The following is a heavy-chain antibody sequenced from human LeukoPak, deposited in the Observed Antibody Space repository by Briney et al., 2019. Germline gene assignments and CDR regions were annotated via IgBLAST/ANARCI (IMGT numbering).Heavy chain of an antibody. J-gene: IGHJ4*02. CDR3: AKEIFSSGWYYD. D-gene: IGHD6-19*01. CDR1: GGSISSYY. V-gene: IGHV4-59*01. CDR2: IYYSGTT. Sequence: SETLSLTCTVSGGSISSYYWSWIRQPPGKGLEWIGYIYYSGTTNYNPSLKSRVTISVDTSKNQFSLKLSSVTAADTAVYYCAKEIFSSGWYYDWGQGTLVTVSS.